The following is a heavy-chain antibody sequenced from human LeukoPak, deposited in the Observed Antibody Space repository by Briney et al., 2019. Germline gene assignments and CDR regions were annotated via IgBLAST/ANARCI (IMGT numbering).Heavy chain of an antibody. CDR2: ISGHNGHT. CDR3: ARVSPLYGTSDFYYDMWGY. CDR1: GYIFTSYG. J-gene: IGHJ4*02. D-gene: IGHD3-22*01. V-gene: IGHV1-18*01. Sequence: ASVKVSCKASGYIFTSYGISWVRQAPGQGLEWMGWISGHNGHTNYAQKLQGRVTMTTDTSTSTAYMELRSLRSDDTAVYYCARVSPLYGTSDFYYDMWGYWGQGTLVTVSS.